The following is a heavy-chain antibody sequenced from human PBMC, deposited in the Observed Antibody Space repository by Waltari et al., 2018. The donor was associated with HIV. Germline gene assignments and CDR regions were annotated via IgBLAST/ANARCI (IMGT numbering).Heavy chain of an antibody. D-gene: IGHD2-15*01. J-gene: IGHJ4*02. V-gene: IGHV1-8*03. Sequence: QVQLVQSGAEVRKPGASVKVSCKASGYTFTSCDVNWVRQAPGQGLEWMGWGVVKPDSGNQGYANYFQGGVTITRNTAISTAYMELSGLRSDDTAVYYCARGAPGDYCSGGSCPYFDYWGQGALVTVSS. CDR3: ARGAPGDYCSGGSCPYFDY. CDR1: GYTFTSCD. CDR2: VKPDSGNQ.